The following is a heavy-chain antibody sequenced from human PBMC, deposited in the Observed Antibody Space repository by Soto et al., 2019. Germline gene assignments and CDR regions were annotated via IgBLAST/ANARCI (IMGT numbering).Heavy chain of an antibody. CDR1: GFTFSSYG. Sequence: GSLRLSCAASGFTFSSYGMHWVRQAPGKGLEWVAVISYDGSNKYYADSVKGRFTISRDNSKNTLYLQMNSLRAEDTAVYYCAKDQGADSSGPKILPYGMDVWGQGTTVTVSS. J-gene: IGHJ6*02. CDR3: AKDQGADSSGPKILPYGMDV. CDR2: ISYDGSNK. D-gene: IGHD6-19*01. V-gene: IGHV3-30*18.